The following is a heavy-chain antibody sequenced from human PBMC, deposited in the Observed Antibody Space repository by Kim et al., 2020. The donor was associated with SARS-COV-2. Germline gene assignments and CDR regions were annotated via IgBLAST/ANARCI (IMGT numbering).Heavy chain of an antibody. J-gene: IGHJ6*02. CDR2: INWNGGST. V-gene: IGHV3-20*01. CDR1: GFTFDDYG. CDR3: ARVEPYYYYYGMDL. Sequence: GGSLRLSCAASGFTFDDYGMSWVRQAPGKGLEWVSGINWNGGSTGYADSVKGRFTISRDNAKNSLYLQMNSLRAEDTALYHCARVEPYYYYYGMDLWGQGTTVPVSS.